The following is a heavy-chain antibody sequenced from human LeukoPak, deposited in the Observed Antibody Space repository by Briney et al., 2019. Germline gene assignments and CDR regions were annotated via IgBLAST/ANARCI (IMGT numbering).Heavy chain of an antibody. D-gene: IGHD5-12*01. CDR3: ARRGYSGNEEFDY. CDR2: IYPNDADT. J-gene: IGHJ4*02. V-gene: IGHV5-51*01. CDR1: GSSFPTYW. Sequence: GESLKISCKGSGSSFPTYWIGWVRQMPGKGLEWMGIIYPNDADTRYSPSFQGQVTISADKSIRTAYLQWSSLKASDTAMYYCARRGYSGNEEFDYWGQGTLVTVSS.